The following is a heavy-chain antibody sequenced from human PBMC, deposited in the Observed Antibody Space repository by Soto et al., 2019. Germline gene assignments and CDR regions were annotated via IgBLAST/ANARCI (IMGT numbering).Heavy chain of an antibody. D-gene: IGHD6-19*01. J-gene: IGHJ2*01. V-gene: IGHV1-2*04. CDR3: ARETAVAGRCYFDL. CDR1: GYTFTGYY. Sequence: ASVKVSCKASGYTFTGYYMHWVRQAPGQGLEWMGWINPNSGGTNYAQKFQGWVTMTRDTSISTAYMELSRLRSDDTAVYYCARETAVAGRCYFDLWGRGTLVTVS. CDR2: INPNSGGT.